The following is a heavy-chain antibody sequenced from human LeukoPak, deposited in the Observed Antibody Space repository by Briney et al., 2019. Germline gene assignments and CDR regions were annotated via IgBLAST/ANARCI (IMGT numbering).Heavy chain of an antibody. V-gene: IGHV3-7*01. D-gene: IGHD2-2*02. CDR2: IKQDGSEK. CDR1: GFTFSSYW. J-gene: IGHJ4*02. CDR3: ARGGRSYTRLYYFDY. Sequence: GGSLRLSCAVSGFTFSSYWMSWVRQAPGKGLEWVANIKQDGSEKYYVDSVKGRFTISRDNAKNSLYLQMNSLRAEDTAVYYCARGGRSYTRLYYFDYWGQGTLVTVSS.